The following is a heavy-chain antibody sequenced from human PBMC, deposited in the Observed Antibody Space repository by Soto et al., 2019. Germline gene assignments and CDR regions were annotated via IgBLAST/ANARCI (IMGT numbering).Heavy chain of an antibody. J-gene: IGHJ4*02. CDR2: INAGNGDT. CDR3: ARDPGTGAALRAYHFDY. CDR1: GYTFTGYY. D-gene: IGHD1-1*01. V-gene: IGHV1-3*01. Sequence: ASVKVSYKASGYTFTGYYLHWVRQAPGQRLEWMGWINAGNGDTKYSEKFQGRVTITRDTSANTAYMELSSLRSEDTSVYYCARDPGTGAALRAYHFDYWGQGTLVTVSS.